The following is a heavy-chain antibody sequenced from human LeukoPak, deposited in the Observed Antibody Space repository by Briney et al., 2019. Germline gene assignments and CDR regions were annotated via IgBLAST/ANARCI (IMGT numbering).Heavy chain of an antibody. CDR2: INHSGST. J-gene: IGHJ5*02. V-gene: IGHV4-34*01. Sequence: SETLSLTCAVYGGSFSGYYWSWIRQPPGKGLEWIGEINHSGSTNYNPSLKSRVTISVDTSENQFSLKLSSVTAADTAVYYCARVVGREWLFPWGQGTLVTVSS. CDR1: GGSFSGYY. CDR3: ARVVGREWLFP. D-gene: IGHD3-3*01.